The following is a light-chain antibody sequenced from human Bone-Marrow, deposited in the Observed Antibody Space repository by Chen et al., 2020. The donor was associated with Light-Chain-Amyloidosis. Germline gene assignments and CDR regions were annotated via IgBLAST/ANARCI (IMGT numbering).Light chain of an antibody. CDR3: NSRDSSGNHLVV. Sequence: SSELTQDPAVSVALGQTVRITCQGDSLRSYYASWYQQKPGQAPVLVIYGKNNRPSGIPDQFSGSSSGNTASLTITGAQAEDEADYYCNSRDSSGNHLVVFGGGTKLTVL. CDR2: GKN. V-gene: IGLV3-19*01. CDR1: SLRSYY. J-gene: IGLJ2*01.